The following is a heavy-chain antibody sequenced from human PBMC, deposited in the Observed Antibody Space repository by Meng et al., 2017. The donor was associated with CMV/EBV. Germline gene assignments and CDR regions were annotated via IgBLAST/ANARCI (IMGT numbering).Heavy chain of an antibody. CDR1: GFAVNTNY. CDR2: IYSGGNT. CDR3: ARVAEGHYFGY. Sequence: LSCAASGFAVNTNYMTWVRQAPGKGLEWVSIIYSGGNTYTADSVRGRFSISRDNSKNTVYLHMNTLRAEDTAIYYCARVAEGHYFGYWGQGTLVTVSS. V-gene: IGHV3-53*01. J-gene: IGHJ4*02.